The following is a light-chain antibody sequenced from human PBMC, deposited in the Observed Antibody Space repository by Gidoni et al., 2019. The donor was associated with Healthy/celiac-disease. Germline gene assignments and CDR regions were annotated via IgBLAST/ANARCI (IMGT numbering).Light chain of an antibody. Sequence: EIVLTQSPGTLSLSSGERATLTCRASQSVSSSYLAWYQQKPGQAPRLLIYGASSRATGLPDRFSGSGSGTDFTLTISRLEPEDFAVYYCQQYGSSPETFGQGTKVEIK. V-gene: IGKV3-20*01. CDR3: QQYGSSPET. CDR1: QSVSSSY. J-gene: IGKJ1*01. CDR2: GAS.